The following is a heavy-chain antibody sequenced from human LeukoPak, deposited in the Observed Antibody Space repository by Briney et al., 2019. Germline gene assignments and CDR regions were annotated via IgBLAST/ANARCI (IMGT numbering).Heavy chain of an antibody. V-gene: IGHV4-38-2*01. CDR1: GYSISSGYY. Sequence: SETLSLTCAVSGYSISSGYYWGWIRQPPGKGLEWIGSIYHSASTYYNPSLKSRVTISVDTSKNQFSQKLSSVTAADTAVYYCATAYYDFWSGYSAFDIWGQGTMVTVSS. D-gene: IGHD3-3*01. CDR3: ATAYYDFWSGYSAFDI. J-gene: IGHJ3*02. CDR2: IYHSAST.